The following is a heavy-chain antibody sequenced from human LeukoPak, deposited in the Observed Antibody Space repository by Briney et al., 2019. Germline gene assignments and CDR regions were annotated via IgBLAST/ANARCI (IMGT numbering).Heavy chain of an antibody. Sequence: ASVKVSCKASGYTFTGYYMHWVRQAPGQGLEWMGGIIPIFGTANYAQKFQGRVTITTDESTSTAYMELSSLRSEDTAVYYCASSGYSSGWYDYWGQGTLVTVSS. CDR1: GYTFTGYY. D-gene: IGHD6-19*01. CDR3: ASSGYSSGWYDY. V-gene: IGHV1-69*05. CDR2: IIPIFGTA. J-gene: IGHJ4*02.